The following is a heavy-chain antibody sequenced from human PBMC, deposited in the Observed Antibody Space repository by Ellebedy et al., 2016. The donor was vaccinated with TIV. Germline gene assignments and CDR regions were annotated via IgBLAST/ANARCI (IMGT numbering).Heavy chain of an antibody. CDR1: GYTFTGYY. V-gene: IGHV1-69*04. CDR3: ARAKYYYGSGSCLDY. CDR2: IIPILGIA. Sequence: SVKVSCXASGYTFTGYYMHWVRQAPGQGLEWMGRIIPILGIANYAQKFQGRVTITANKSTSTAYMELSSLRSEDTAVYYCARAKYYYGSGSCLDYWGQGTLVTVSS. D-gene: IGHD3-10*01. J-gene: IGHJ4*02.